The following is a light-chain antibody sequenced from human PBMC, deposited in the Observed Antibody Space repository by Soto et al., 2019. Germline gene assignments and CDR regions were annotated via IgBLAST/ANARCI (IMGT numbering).Light chain of an antibody. CDR3: QQYGRSIT. Sequence: MVFTKSPGPLSLSPGERATLSCRASRSVSSSYLAWYQQKPGQAPRLLIYGASSVATGIPDRFSGSGSGTDFILTISRLEPEDFAVYYCQQYGRSITFAQGTRLEVK. V-gene: IGKV3-20*01. CDR1: RSVSSSY. CDR2: GAS. J-gene: IGKJ5*01.